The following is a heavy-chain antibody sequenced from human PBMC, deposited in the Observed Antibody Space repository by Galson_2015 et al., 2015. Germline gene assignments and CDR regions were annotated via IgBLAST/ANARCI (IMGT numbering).Heavy chain of an antibody. V-gene: IGHV1-69*01. CDR2: IIPIFGTA. D-gene: IGHD6-19*01. CDR3: ARVGGWTTYYYYYMDV. Sequence: SVKVSCKASGGTFSSYAISWVRQAPGQGLEWMGGIIPIFGTANYAQKFQGGVTITADESTSTAYMELSSLRSEDTAVYYCARVGGWTTYYYYYMDVWGKGTTVTVSS. CDR1: GGTFSSYA. J-gene: IGHJ6*03.